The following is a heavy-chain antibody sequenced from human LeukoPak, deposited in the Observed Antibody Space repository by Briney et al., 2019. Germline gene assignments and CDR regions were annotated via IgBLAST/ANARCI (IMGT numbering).Heavy chain of an antibody. J-gene: IGHJ6*03. CDR1: GYTFTSYY. V-gene: IGHV1-46*03. CDR2: INPSGGST. D-gene: IGHD3-3*01. CDR3: ARSSYYDFWSGQPYYYYYMDV. Sequence: ASVKVSCKASGYTFTSYYMHWVRQAPGQGLEWMGIINPSGGSTSYAQKFQGRVTMTRDTSTSTVHMELSSLRSEDTAVYYCARSSYYDFWSGQPYYYYYMDVWGKGTTVTVSS.